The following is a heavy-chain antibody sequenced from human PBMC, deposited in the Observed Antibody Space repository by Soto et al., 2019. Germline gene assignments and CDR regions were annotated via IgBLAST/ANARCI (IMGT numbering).Heavy chain of an antibody. J-gene: IGHJ5*02. V-gene: IGHV4-34*01. CDR3: ARGSGYSSGWSWFDP. CDR2: INHSGST. Sequence: SETLSLTCAVYGGSFSGYYWSWIRQPPGKGLEWIGEINHSGSTNYNPSLKSRVTISVDTSKNQFSLKLSSVTAADTAVYYCARGSGYSSGWSWFDPWGQGTLVTVSS. D-gene: IGHD6-19*01. CDR1: GGSFSGYY.